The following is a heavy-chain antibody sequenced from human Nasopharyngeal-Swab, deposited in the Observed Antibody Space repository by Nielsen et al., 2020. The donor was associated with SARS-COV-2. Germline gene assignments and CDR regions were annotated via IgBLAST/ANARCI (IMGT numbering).Heavy chain of an antibody. CDR3: ARDRLWFGELADY. CDR2: INSDGSST. J-gene: IGHJ4*02. D-gene: IGHD3-10*01. Sequence: GGSLRLSCAASGFTFSSYSMNWVRQAPGKGLVWVSRINSDGSSTSYADSVKGRFTISRDNAKNTLYLQMNSLRAEDTAVYYCARDRLWFGELADYWGQGTLVTVSS. CDR1: GFTFSSYS. V-gene: IGHV3-74*01.